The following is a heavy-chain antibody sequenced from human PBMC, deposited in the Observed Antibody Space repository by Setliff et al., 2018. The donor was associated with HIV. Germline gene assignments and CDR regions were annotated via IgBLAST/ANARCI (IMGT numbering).Heavy chain of an antibody. CDR2: IYYSGSI. V-gene: IGHV4-39*01. Sequence: PSETLSLTCPVSGGSISNSAYYWGWVRQPPGKGLEWIGAIYYSGSIYHNPSLNSRVTTSVDKSKNQFSLKLSSVTAADTAMYYCASQYCSAGSCYSDYWGQGTLVTVSS. D-gene: IGHD2-15*01. CDR3: ASQYCSAGSCYSDY. J-gene: IGHJ4*02. CDR1: GGSISNSAYY.